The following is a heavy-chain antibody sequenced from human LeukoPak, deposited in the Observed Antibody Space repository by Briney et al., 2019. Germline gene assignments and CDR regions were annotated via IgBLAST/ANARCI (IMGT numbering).Heavy chain of an antibody. J-gene: IGHJ4*02. Sequence: ASVKVSCKAFGYTFTSNYMHWVRQAPGQGPEWMGVISPSGGSTTYAQKLQGRVTMTTDTSTSTAYMELRSLRSDDTAVYYCARADIVATTTFDYWGQGTLVTVSS. CDR3: ARADIVATTTFDY. CDR2: ISPSGGST. V-gene: IGHV1-46*01. CDR1: GYTFTSNY. D-gene: IGHD5-12*01.